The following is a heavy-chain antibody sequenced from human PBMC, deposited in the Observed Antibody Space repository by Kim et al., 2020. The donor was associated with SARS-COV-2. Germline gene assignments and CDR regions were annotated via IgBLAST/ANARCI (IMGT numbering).Heavy chain of an antibody. CDR3: AKSNRRDGYNYDY. CDR2: ISGSGTST. J-gene: IGHJ4*02. V-gene: IGHV3-23*01. Sequence: GGSLRLSCAASGFTFSIYAMNWVRQAPGKGLEWVSAISGSGTSTYYADSVKGRFTFSRDNSKNTLYLQMNSLRAEDTAVYYCAKSNRRDGYNYDYWGQGTLVTVSS. CDR1: GFTFSIYA. D-gene: IGHD5-12*01.